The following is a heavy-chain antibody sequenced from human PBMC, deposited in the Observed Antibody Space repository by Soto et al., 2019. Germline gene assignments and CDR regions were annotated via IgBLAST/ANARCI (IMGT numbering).Heavy chain of an antibody. CDR1: GFTFSSYG. Sequence: GGSLRLSCAASGFTFSSYGMHWVRQAPGKGLDWVAVIWYDGSNKYYADSVKGRFTSSRDNSKNTLYLQMNSLRAEDTAVYYCARVLKPDTDPDYYYYGMDVWGQGTTVTVSS. CDR2: IWYDGSNK. J-gene: IGHJ6*02. V-gene: IGHV3-33*01. D-gene: IGHD5-18*01. CDR3: ARVLKPDTDPDYYYYGMDV.